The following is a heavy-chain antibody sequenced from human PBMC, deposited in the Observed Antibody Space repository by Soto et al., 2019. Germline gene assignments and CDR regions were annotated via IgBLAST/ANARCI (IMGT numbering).Heavy chain of an antibody. J-gene: IGHJ5*02. CDR3: EREVVPAAQNWFDH. V-gene: IGHV1-3*01. CDR2: IHAGNGNT. Sequence: ASVKVSCKASGYTFTSYAMHWVRQAPGQRLEWIGWIHAGNGNTKYSQNFQGRVTITRDTSARTAYMELSSLRSEATAVYYCEREVVPAAQNWFDHWGQGTLVTVSP. CDR1: GYTFTSYA. D-gene: IGHD2-2*01.